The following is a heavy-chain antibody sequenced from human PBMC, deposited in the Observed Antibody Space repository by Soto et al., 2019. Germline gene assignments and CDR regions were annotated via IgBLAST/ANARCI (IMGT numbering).Heavy chain of an antibody. CDR2: ISGYNGDT. J-gene: IGHJ6*02. CDR3: ARAEAYSSSWYAMDV. Sequence: QVQLVQSGAEVKQPGASLKVSCKATGYSFSSYGFIWVRQAPGQGLKWMGWISGYNGDTNYARSLKGRATMTTDTSTTTVYMERRSLRPDDTAVYYCARAEAYSSSWYAMDVWGQGTTVTVSS. CDR1: GYSFSSYG. V-gene: IGHV1-18*01. D-gene: IGHD6-13*01.